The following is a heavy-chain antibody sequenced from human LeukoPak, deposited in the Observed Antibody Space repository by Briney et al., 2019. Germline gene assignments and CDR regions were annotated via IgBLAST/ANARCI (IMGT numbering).Heavy chain of an antibody. J-gene: IGHJ6*02. CDR2: IYHSGGI. D-gene: IGHD3-22*01. Sequence: PSETLSLTCAVSSGSISRGGYSWNWIRQPPGEGLEWIGHIYHSGGIYYNPSLKSRVTISVDSFKNQLSLKLTSVTAADTAVYYCARGGDYYDRSGYSDPFYFYGMSVWGQGITVTVSS. CDR1: SGSISRGGYS. V-gene: IGHV4-30-2*01. CDR3: ARGGDYYDRSGYSDPFYFYGMSV.